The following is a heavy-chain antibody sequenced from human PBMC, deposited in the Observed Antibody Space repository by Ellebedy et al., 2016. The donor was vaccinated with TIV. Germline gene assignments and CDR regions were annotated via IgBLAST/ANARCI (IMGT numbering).Heavy chain of an antibody. CDR1: GFTFSSYA. D-gene: IGHD3-10*01. Sequence: GESLKISCAASGFTFSSYAMSWVRQAPGKGLEWVSAISGSGGSTYYADSVKGRFTISRDNSKNTLYLQMNSLRAEDTAVYYCAKPRFRDWFDPWGQGTLVTVSS. J-gene: IGHJ5*02. CDR3: AKPRFRDWFDP. CDR2: ISGSGGST. V-gene: IGHV3-23*01.